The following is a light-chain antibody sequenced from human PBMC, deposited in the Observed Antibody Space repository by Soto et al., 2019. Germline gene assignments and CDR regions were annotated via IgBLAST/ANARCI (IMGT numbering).Light chain of an antibody. CDR1: SSDVGGYNY. J-gene: IGLJ1*01. CDR3: NSSTSSSTLPYV. V-gene: IGLV2-14*01. Sequence: QSVLTQPASVSGSPGQSITVSCTGTSSDVGGYNYVSWYKQHPGNAPKVMIYDVSKRPSGVSNRFSGSKSGNTASLTISGLQAEDEAEYYCNSSTSSSTLPYVLGTGTKLTVL. CDR2: DVS.